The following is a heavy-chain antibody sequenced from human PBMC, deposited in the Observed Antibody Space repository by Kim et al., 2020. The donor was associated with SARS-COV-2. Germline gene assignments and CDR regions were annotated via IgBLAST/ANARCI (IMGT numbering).Heavy chain of an antibody. D-gene: IGHD2-8*01. J-gene: IGHJ5*02. CDR2: IYYSGST. CDR3: ARQGAYDAKWFDP. CDR1: GGSISSYY. Sequence: SETLSLTCTVSGGSISSYYWSWIRQPPGKGLEWIGYIYYSGSTNYNPSLKSRVTISVDTSKNQFSLKLTSATAADTAVYYCARQGAYDAKWFDPCGQGTL. V-gene: IGHV4-59*08.